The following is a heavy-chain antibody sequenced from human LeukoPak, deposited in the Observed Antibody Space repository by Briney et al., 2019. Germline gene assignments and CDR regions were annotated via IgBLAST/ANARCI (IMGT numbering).Heavy chain of an antibody. CDR3: ARVYYYDSRRWSAFDI. Sequence: GASVKVSCKASGYTFTGYYMHWVRQAPGQGLEWMGWINPNSGGTNYAQKFQGRVTMTRDTSISTAYMELSRLRSDDTAVYYCARVYYYDSRRWSAFDIWGQGTMVTVSS. V-gene: IGHV1-2*02. CDR1: GYTFTGYY. D-gene: IGHD3-22*01. J-gene: IGHJ3*02. CDR2: INPNSGGT.